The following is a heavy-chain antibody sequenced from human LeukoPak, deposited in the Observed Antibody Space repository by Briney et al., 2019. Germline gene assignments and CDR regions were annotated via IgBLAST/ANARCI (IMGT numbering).Heavy chain of an antibody. V-gene: IGHV4-39*07. D-gene: IGHD3-9*01. J-gene: IGHJ4*02. CDR1: GGSISSYY. CDR2: IYYSGST. CDR3: ARDRSPQNYDILTGYYYFDY. Sequence: SETLSLTCTVSGGSISSYYWGWIRQPPGKGLEWIGSIYYSGSTYYNPSLKSRVTISVDTSKNQFSLKLSSVTAADTAVYYCARDRSPQNYDILTGYYYFDYWGQGTLVTVSS.